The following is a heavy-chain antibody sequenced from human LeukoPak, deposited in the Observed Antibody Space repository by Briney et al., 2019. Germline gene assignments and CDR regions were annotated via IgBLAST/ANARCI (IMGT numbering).Heavy chain of an antibody. CDR2: INHSGST. CDR1: GGSFSGYY. D-gene: IGHD2-15*01. V-gene: IGHV4-34*01. CDR3: ARVGCSGGSCYHDAFDI. Sequence: SETLSLTCAVYGGSFSGYYWSWIRQPPGKGLEWIGEINHSGSTNYNPSLKSRVTISVDTSKNQFSLKLSSVTAADTAVYYCARVGCSGGSCYHDAFDIWGQGTMVTVSS. J-gene: IGHJ3*02.